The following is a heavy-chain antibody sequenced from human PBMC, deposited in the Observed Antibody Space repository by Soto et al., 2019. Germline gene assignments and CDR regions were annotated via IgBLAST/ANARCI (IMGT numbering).Heavy chain of an antibody. V-gene: IGHV3-23*01. J-gene: IGHJ5*02. CDR2: IRDSGTET. D-gene: IGHD2-8*01. CDR1: GFSFSNYA. CDR3: ARSEEAEGVVWFDT. Sequence: EVQLLESGGDLVQPGGSLRVSCVASGFSFSNYAMSWVRQAPGKGLEWVSGIRDSGTETHYADSVKGRFTISRDNSKNTVYLEMHSLRVGDTAVYYCARSEEAEGVVWFDTWGQGTLVTVSS.